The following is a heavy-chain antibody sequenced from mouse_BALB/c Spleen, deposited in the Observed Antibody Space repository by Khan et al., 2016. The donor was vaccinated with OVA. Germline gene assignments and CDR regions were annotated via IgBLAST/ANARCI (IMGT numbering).Heavy chain of an antibody. J-gene: IGHJ3*01. Sequence: EVQLVESGPGLVKPSQSLSLTCTVTGYSITSEFAWNWIRQFPGNKLEWMGYISYSGNTRYNPSLKSLISITRDTSRNQFFLQLNSVTTEDTTTYYCARNDYYDYDPFPYWGQGTLVTVSA. CDR3: ARNDYYDYDPFPY. V-gene: IGHV3-2*02. CDR2: ISYSGNT. D-gene: IGHD2-4*01. CDR1: GYSITSEFA.